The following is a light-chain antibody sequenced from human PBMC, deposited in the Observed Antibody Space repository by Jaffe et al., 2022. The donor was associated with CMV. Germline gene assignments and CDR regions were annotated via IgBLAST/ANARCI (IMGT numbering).Light chain of an antibody. CDR1: QSISSY. Sequence: EIVMTQSPATLSVSPGERATLSCRASQSISSYLAWYQQRPGQAPRLLIYAASTRATGIPARFSGSGSGTEFSLTISSLQSEDFAVYYCQQYDNWPLHTFGQGTKLEIK. CDR3: QQYDNWPLHT. V-gene: IGKV3-15*01. CDR2: AAS. J-gene: IGKJ2*01.